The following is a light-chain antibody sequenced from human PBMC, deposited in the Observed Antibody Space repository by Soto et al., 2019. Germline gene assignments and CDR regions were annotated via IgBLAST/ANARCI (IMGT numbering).Light chain of an antibody. Sequence: EVVMTQSPATVSVSPGERATLSCRASQSVSSNLAWYQQKPGQAPRLLIYGASTRATGTPARFSGSGSGTEFTLTISSLQSEDFAVYYCHQYNSWPPYTFVQGTKLEIK. V-gene: IGKV3-15*01. CDR3: HQYNSWPPYT. CDR2: GAS. CDR1: QSVSSN. J-gene: IGKJ2*01.